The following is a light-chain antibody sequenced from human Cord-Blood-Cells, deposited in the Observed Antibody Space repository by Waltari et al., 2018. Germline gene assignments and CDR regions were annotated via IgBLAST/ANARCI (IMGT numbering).Light chain of an antibody. CDR1: QTISSY. V-gene: IGKV1-39*01. CDR2: AAS. CDR3: QQSDSTPRT. J-gene: IGKJ4*01. Sequence: DIKITQPPSSLSASVGDRVTITCRAIQTISSYLNWYQQKPGKAPKLLIYAASNLESGVPSRFSGSGSGTDFTLTISSLQPEDFATYYCQQSDSTPRTFGEGTKVEIK.